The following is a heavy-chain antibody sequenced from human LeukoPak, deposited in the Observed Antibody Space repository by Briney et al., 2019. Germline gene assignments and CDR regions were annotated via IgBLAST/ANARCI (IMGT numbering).Heavy chain of an antibody. CDR1: GGSISSSSYY. CDR3: ARFALLWSRGAFDF. V-gene: IGHV4-39*07. D-gene: IGHD3-10*01. Sequence: SETLSLTCTVSGGSISSSSYYWGWIRQPPGKGLEWIVSIYYSGSTYYNPSLKSRVTISVDTSKNQFSLKLSSVTAADTAVYYCARFALLWSRGAFDFWGQGTLVTVSS. CDR2: IYYSGST. J-gene: IGHJ4*02.